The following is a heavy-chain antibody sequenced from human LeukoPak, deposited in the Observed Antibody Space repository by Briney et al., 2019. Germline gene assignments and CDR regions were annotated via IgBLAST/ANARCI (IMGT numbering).Heavy chain of an antibody. Sequence: PSETLPLTCIVSGGSISSGDYYWSWIRQPPGKGLEWIGYIYYSGSTYYNPSLKSRITMSVDTSKNQFSLKLSSVTAADTAVYYCATHNSSYSYFDYWGQGTLVTVSS. D-gene: IGHD3-22*01. V-gene: IGHV4-30-4*01. CDR2: IYYSGST. CDR1: GGSISSGDYY. CDR3: ATHNSSYSYFDY. J-gene: IGHJ4*02.